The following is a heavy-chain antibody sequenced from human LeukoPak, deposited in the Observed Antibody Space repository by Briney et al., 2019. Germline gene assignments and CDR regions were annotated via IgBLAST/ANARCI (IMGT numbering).Heavy chain of an antibody. CDR1: GGSFSGYY. D-gene: IGHD2-2*01. J-gene: IGHJ4*02. V-gene: IGHV4-34*01. CDR3: ARKYRRGYHRYCSSTSCPSTHFDS. CDR2: INHSGGT. Sequence: SETLSLTCAVYGGSFSGYYWSWIRQPPGKGLEWIGEINHSGGTNYNPSLKSRVTISVDTSKNQFSLKLSSVTAADTAVYYCARKYRRGYHRYCSSTSCPSTHFDSWGQGTLVTVSS.